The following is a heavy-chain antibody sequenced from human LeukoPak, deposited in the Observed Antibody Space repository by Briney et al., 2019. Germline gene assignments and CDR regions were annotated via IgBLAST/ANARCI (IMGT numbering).Heavy chain of an antibody. CDR1: GGSISSGTYY. CDR2: IYCSGST. V-gene: IGHV4-39*01. Sequence: PSETLSLTCIVSGGSISSGTYYWGWIRQPPGKGLEWIGSIYCSGSTYYNPSLKSRVTISVDTSKNQFSLKLSSVTAADTAVYYCARRPTTSIVGATTNYFDHWGQGTLVTVSS. D-gene: IGHD1-26*01. J-gene: IGHJ4*02. CDR3: ARRPTTSIVGATTNYFDH.